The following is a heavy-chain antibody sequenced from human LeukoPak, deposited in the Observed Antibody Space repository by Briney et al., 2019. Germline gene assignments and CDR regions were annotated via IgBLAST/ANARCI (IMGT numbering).Heavy chain of an antibody. V-gene: IGHV3-7*01. CDR1: GFTFSSYS. D-gene: IGHD3-22*01. CDR2: IKEDGSEK. J-gene: IGHJ4*02. Sequence: GGSLRLSCAASGFTFSSYSMNWVRQAPGKGLEWVANIKEDGSEKYYVDSVKGRFTISRDNAKNSLSLQVNSLSAEDTAVYYCARSLSGYYEDYWGQGTLVTVSS. CDR3: ARSLSGYYEDY.